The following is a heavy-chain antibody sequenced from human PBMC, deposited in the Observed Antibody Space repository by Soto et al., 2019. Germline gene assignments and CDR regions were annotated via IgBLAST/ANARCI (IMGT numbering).Heavy chain of an antibody. J-gene: IGHJ6*02. D-gene: IGHD3-22*01. CDR3: ARGSPPGNYDSSGYFYYYYYGMDV. CDR1: GGTFSSYA. CDR2: IIPIFGTA. Sequence: QVQLVQSGAEVKKPGSSVKVSCKASGGTFSSYAISWVRQAPGQGLEWMGGIIPIFGTANYAQKFQGRVKITADEATRTAYMERSSLRSEDTAVYYCARGSPPGNYDSSGYFYYYYYGMDVWGQGTTVTVSS. V-gene: IGHV1-69*01.